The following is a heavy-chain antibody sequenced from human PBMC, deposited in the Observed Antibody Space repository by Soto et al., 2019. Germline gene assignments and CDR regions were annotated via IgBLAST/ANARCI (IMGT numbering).Heavy chain of an antibody. CDR1: GYIFKNYY. CDR2: FNPFSGAT. J-gene: IGHJ4*01. Sequence: QVQLVHSGAEVKKPGASVKISCETSGYIFKNYYIHWVRQAPGQGLEWMAIFNPFSGATNYEQRLQGRVTATMDMSTSTVYMELNNLRSEDTAMYYCARDLTSGDYWGQGTLISVSS. V-gene: IGHV1-46*02. D-gene: IGHD3-3*01. CDR3: ARDLTSGDY.